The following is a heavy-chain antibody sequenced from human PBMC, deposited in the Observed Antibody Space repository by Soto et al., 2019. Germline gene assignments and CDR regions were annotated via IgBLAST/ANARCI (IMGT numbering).Heavy chain of an antibody. CDR1: GGSISSSSYY. D-gene: IGHD3-10*01. V-gene: IGHV4-39*01. J-gene: IGHJ4*02. CDR3: AKVLWFGTCFDY. CDR2: IYYSGST. Sequence: SETLSLTCTVSGGSISSSSYYWGWIRQPPGKGLEWIGSIYYSGSTYYNPSLKSRVTISVDTSKNQFSLKLSSVTAADTAVYYCAKVLWFGTCFDYWGQGTLVTVSS.